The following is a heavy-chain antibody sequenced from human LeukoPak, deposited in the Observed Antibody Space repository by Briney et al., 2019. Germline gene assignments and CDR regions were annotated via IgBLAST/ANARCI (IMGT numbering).Heavy chain of an antibody. CDR1: GVSISTFY. CDR2: IYYSGST. J-gene: IGHJ4*02. CDR3: GADTALDY. D-gene: IGHD5-18*01. Sequence: SETLSLTCNVSGVSISTFYWTWIRQPPGRELEWIGYIYYSGSTYYNPSLKSRVTISVDTSKNQFSLKLSSVTAADTAVYYCGADTALDYWGQGTLVTVSS. V-gene: IGHV4-59*04.